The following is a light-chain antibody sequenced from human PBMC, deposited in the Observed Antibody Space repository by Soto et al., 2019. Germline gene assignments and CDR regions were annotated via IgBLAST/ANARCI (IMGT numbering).Light chain of an antibody. J-gene: IGKJ2*01. CDR3: QQYNTDSYT. CDR2: DAS. V-gene: IGKV1-5*01. CDR1: QGISTW. Sequence: DIQMTQSPSTLSASVGDRVTITCRASQGISTWLAWYQQKPGKAPKLLIFDASSLGSGVPSRFSGSGSGTEFTLTISGLQPDDFATYHCQQYNTDSYTFGQGTKLEI.